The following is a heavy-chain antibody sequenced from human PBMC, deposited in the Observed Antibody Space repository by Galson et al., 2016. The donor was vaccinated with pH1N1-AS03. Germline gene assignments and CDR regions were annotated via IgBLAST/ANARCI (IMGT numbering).Heavy chain of an antibody. CDR2: ISHDGSNK. CDR1: GFTFSNYA. J-gene: IGHJ3*02. CDR3: TRAAVGGPFDAFDI. D-gene: IGHD2-15*01. V-gene: IGHV3-30-3*01. Sequence: SLRLSCAASGFTFSNYAVHWVRQAPGKGLEWVTIISHDGSNKYYADFVKGRFTISRDNSKNTLYLQMNSLRAEYTAVYYCTRAAVGGPFDAFDIWGQGTKVTVAS.